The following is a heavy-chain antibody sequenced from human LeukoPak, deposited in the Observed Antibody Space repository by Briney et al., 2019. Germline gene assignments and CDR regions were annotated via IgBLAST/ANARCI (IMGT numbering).Heavy chain of an antibody. Sequence: SETLSLTCTVSGGSINSTRYYWGWIRQPPGKGLEWIGSIYYSGDTPYNPSLRSRVTISVETSKNQFSLKMNSMTAADTSVYYCATGSMTTRYYYYFYMDVWGKGTTVTVPS. CDR1: GGSINSTRYY. CDR2: IYYSGDT. D-gene: IGHD4-11*01. CDR3: ATGSMTTRYYYYFYMDV. J-gene: IGHJ6*03. V-gene: IGHV4-39*01.